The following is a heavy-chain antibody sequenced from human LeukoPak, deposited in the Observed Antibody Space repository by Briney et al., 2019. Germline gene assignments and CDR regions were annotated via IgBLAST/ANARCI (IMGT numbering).Heavy chain of an antibody. Sequence: GASVKVSCKASGYTFTSYGISRVRQAPGQEPERVGWISAYNGNTHYAQNLQGRVTMTTDTSTSTAYMELRSLRSDDTAVYYCARGGSGYSSGWYRLDLLDYWGQGTLVTVSS. CDR3: ARGGSGYSSGWYRLDLLDY. J-gene: IGHJ4*02. D-gene: IGHD6-19*01. CDR1: GYTFTSYG. CDR2: ISAYNGNT. V-gene: IGHV1-18*04.